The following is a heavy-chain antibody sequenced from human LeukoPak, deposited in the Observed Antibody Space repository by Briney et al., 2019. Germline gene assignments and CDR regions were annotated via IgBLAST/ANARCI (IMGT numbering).Heavy chain of an antibody. Sequence: ASVTVSCQASGYTFTGYYIHWVRQAPGQGLEWMGWINPNSGGTNYAQTFQGRVTMTRDTSISTAYMELSRLRSDDTAVYYCATLYGDYVGSDYWGQGTLVTVSS. CDR2: INPNSGGT. J-gene: IGHJ4*02. CDR3: ATLYGDYVGSDY. V-gene: IGHV1-2*02. D-gene: IGHD4-17*01. CDR1: GYTFTGYY.